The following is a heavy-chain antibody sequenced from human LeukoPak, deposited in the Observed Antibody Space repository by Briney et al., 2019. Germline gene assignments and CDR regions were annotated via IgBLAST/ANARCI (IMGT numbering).Heavy chain of an antibody. CDR2: IYYSGST. CDR1: GDSISGYY. CDR3: ARGGNYYGSGSKYLYDY. J-gene: IGHJ4*02. D-gene: IGHD3-10*01. Sequence: SETLSLTCTVSGDSISGYYWGWIRQPPGKGLEWIGSIYYSGSTYYNPSLKSRVTISVDTSKNQFSLKLSSVTAADTAVYYCARGGNYYGSGSKYLYDYWGQGTLVTVSS. V-gene: IGHV4-39*01.